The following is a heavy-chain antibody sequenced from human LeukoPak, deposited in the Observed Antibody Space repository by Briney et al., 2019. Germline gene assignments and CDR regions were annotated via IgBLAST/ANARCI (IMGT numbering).Heavy chain of an antibody. D-gene: IGHD3-10*01. Sequence: ASVKVSCKASGYTFTGYYMHWVRQAPGQGLEWMGWINPNSGGTNYAQKFQGRVTMTRDTSISTAYMELSRLRSDDTAVYYCARDLNYYGSGSYWPIATHNPNPWFDPWGQGTLVTVSS. V-gene: IGHV1-2*02. CDR3: ARDLNYYGSGSYWPIATHNPNPWFDP. CDR1: GYTFTGYY. CDR2: INPNSGGT. J-gene: IGHJ5*02.